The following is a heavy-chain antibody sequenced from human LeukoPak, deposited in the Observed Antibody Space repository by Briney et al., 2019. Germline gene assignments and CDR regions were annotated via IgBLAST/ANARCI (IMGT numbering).Heavy chain of an antibody. CDR1: RFPFSSYA. V-gene: IGHV3-23*01. Sequence: GGSLKLSCAASRFPFSSYAMSWVRQAPGKGLEWVSALSGSGGSTYYADSVRGRFTISRDNSKNTLYLQMNSLRAEDTAVYYCAKHRENYADSCLDDYWGQGTLVTVSS. J-gene: IGHJ4*02. CDR3: AKHRENYADSCLDDY. D-gene: IGHD4-17*01. CDR2: LSGSGGST.